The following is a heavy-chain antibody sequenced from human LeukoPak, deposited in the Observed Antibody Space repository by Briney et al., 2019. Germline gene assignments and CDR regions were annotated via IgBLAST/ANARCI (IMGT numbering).Heavy chain of an antibody. V-gene: IGHV3-43*02. J-gene: IGHJ4*02. CDR3: AKEDYSSSWYALDY. Sequence: GGSLRLSCAPSGFTFDVYAIYWVRQGPGKGLEWVSLISGDGGSIYYADSVKGRFTISRDNSKNSLYLQMNSLRTEDTALYYCAKEDYSSSWYALDYWGQGTLVTVSS. D-gene: IGHD6-13*01. CDR1: GFTFDVYA. CDR2: ISGDGGSI.